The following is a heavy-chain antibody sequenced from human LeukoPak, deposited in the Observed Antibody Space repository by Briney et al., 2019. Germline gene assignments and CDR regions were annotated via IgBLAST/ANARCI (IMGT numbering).Heavy chain of an antibody. CDR3: ARSPFGYYYYYYMDV. CDR2: IYTSGST. D-gene: IGHD3-10*01. V-gene: IGHV4-59*10. CDR1: GGSFSGYY. Sequence: SETLSLTCAVYGGSFSGYYWSWIRQPAGKGLEWIGRIYTSGSTNYNPSLKSRVTISVDTSKNQFSLKLSSVTAADTAVYYCARSPFGYYYYYYMDVWGKGTTVTISS. J-gene: IGHJ6*03.